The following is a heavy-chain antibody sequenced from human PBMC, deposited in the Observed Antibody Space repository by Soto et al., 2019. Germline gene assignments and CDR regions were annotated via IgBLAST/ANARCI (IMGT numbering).Heavy chain of an antibody. V-gene: IGHV3-15*07. J-gene: IGHJ4*02. CDR3: SLPAADNNDYFDY. CDR1: GFTFSNAW. D-gene: IGHD2-2*01. Sequence: GGSLRLSCAASGFTFSNAWMNWVRQAPGKGLEWVGRIKSKTDGGTTDYAAPVKGRFTISRDDSKNTLYLQMNSLKTEDTAVYYCSLPAADNNDYFDYWGQGTLVTVSS. CDR2: IKSKTDGGTT.